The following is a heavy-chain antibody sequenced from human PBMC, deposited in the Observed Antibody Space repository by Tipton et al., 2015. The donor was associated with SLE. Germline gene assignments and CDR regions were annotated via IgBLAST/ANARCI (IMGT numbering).Heavy chain of an antibody. Sequence: QLVQSGPEVKEPGTSVKVSCKASGFTFTTSALHWVRQARGQRLEWIGWIVVGSDNENYAQKFQERVTISRDMSTSTAYMELNSLRFEDMGVYCWAATVGVMPGIHYYGRDGGGQGTTVTVSS. J-gene: IGHJ6*02. CDR1: GFTFTTSA. CDR3: AATVGVMPGIHYYGRDG. D-gene: IGHD3-10*01. CDR2: IVVGSDNE. V-gene: IGHV1-58*01.